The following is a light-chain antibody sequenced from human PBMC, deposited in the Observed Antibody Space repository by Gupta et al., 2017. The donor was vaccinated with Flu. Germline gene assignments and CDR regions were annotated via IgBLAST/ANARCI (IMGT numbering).Light chain of an antibody. CDR2: KAT. V-gene: IGKV1-5*03. CDR1: HSINSR. Sequence: GDRVTITCQASHSINSRFAWYQQKPGKAPKLLIYKATSLEAGVPSRFSGSGSGTEFTLTISNLQPDIFTTYDCQQYNTNWGTFGQGTKVEIK. J-gene: IGKJ1*01. CDR3: QQYNTNWGT.